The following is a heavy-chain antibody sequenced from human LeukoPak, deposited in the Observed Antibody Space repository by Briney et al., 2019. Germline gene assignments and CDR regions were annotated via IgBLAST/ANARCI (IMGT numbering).Heavy chain of an antibody. V-gene: IGHV3-30*18. D-gene: IGHD6-19*01. Sequence: AGTSLRLSCVVSGFIFSDYNMHWVRQAPGKGLEWVTIISYDGTKKYYADSVKGRFTISRDNSKNTLYLQMNNVRTEDTAMYYCAKVRWDNSGWYYLDSWGQGTLVTVSS. J-gene: IGHJ4*02. CDR3: AKVRWDNSGWYYLDS. CDR1: GFIFSDYN. CDR2: ISYDGTKK.